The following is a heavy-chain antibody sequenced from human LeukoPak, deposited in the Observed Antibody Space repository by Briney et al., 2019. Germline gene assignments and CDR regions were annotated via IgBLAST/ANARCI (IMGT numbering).Heavy chain of an antibody. Sequence: NPSETLSLTCGVSGYSISSGFYWGWIRQPPGKGLQWIGSLYYTGSAEYNPSLKSRLTMSMDKSKNQFSLKLNSVTAADTAVYYCARDVRERFLPTLDPWGQATLVTVSS. CDR1: GYSISSGFY. J-gene: IGHJ5*02. CDR3: ARDVRERFLPTLDP. D-gene: IGHD3-3*01. V-gene: IGHV4-38-2*02. CDR2: LYYTGSA.